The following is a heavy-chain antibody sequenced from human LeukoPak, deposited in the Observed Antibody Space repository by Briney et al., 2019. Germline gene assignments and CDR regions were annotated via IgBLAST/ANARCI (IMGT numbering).Heavy chain of an antibody. D-gene: IGHD6-13*01. CDR3: AKALSIAAAGSRVAWFDP. V-gene: IGHV3-30*18. CDR2: ISYDGSNK. J-gene: IGHJ5*02. Sequence: GGSLRLSCAASGFTFSSYGMHWVRQAPGKGLEWVAVISYDGSNKYYADSVKGRFTISRDNSKNTLYLRMNSLRAEDTAVYYCAKALSIAAAGSRVAWFDPWGQGTLVTVSS. CDR1: GFTFSSYG.